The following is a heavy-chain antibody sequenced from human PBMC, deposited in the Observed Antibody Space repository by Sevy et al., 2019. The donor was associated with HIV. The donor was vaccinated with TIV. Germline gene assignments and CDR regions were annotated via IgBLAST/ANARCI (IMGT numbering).Heavy chain of an antibody. CDR3: AKKMGGGSGMAFLVDY. D-gene: IGHD5-18*01. J-gene: IGHJ4*02. CDR1: GFTFSSFA. Sequence: GGSLRLSCAASGFTFSSFAMGWVRQAPGKGLDWISVISGTGDHTYYADSVKGRFTISRDNSKNTQFLQMNSLRAEDTAIFYCAKKMGGGSGMAFLVDYWGQGTLVTVSS. CDR2: ISGTGDHT. V-gene: IGHV3-23*01.